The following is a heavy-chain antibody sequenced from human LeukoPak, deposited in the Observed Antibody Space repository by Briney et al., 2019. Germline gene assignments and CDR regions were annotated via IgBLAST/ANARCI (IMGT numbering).Heavy chain of an antibody. J-gene: IGHJ4*02. Sequence: GGSLRLSCAASGFTFSSYWMNWVRQAPGKGLEWVANIKQDGSEKYHVNSVKGRFTISRDNAKNSVYLQMNSLRAEDTAVYYCAKAPYCSGGSCWYYFDYWGQGTLVTVSS. V-gene: IGHV3-7*01. CDR2: IKQDGSEK. D-gene: IGHD2-15*01. CDR1: GFTFSSYW. CDR3: AKAPYCSGGSCWYYFDY.